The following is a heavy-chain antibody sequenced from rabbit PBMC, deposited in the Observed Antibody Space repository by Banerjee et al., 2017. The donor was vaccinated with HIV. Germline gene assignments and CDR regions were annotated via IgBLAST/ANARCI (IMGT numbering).Heavy chain of an antibody. D-gene: IGHD2-1*01. V-gene: IGHV1S45*01. J-gene: IGHJ4*01. CDR1: GFTFSNYW. CDR2: IYTGSGST. Sequence: EESVGGLVKPEGSLTLTCKASGFTFSNYWIYWVRQAPGKGLEWIGSIYTGSGSTYYASWAKGRFTISKTSSTTVTLQMTSLTAADTATYFCARVDFDDYGNSKLWGQGTLVTVS. CDR3: ARVDFDDYGNSKL.